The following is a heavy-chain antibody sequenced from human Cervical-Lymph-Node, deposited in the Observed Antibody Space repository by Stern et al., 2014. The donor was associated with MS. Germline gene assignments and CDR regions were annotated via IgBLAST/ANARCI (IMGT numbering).Heavy chain of an antibody. J-gene: IGHJ4*02. CDR3: ARGDSEAPIYYFDY. V-gene: IGHV1-69*01. CDR2: IAPLFDAT. CDR1: GGTFNTFA. Sequence: QMQLVQSGAEVKKPGSSVKVSCQTSGGTFNTFAIGWVRQAPGQGLAWMGGIAPLFDATNHARKFQGRLTITADESTRTVYMELSSLRFDDTAMYYCARGDSEAPIYYFDYWGQGTLVTVSS. D-gene: IGHD2-21*01.